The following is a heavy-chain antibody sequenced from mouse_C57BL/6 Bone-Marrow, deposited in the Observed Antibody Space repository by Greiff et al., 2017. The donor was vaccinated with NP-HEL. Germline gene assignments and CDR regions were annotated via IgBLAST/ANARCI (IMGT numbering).Heavy chain of an antibody. D-gene: IGHD2-4*01. Sequence: EVKLMESGGGLVQPGGSLKLSCAASGFTFSDYYMYWVRQTPEKRLEWVAYISNGGGSTYYPDTVKGRFTISRDNAKNTLYLQMSRLKSEDTAMYYCARHLYDYDDWYFDVWGTGTTVTVSS. J-gene: IGHJ1*03. CDR1: GFTFSDYY. V-gene: IGHV5-12*01. CDR3: ARHLYDYDDWYFDV. CDR2: ISNGGGST.